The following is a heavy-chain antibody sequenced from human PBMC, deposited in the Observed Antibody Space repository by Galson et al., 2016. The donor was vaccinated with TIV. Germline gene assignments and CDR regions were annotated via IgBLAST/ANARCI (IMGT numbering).Heavy chain of an antibody. CDR1: GFTFSSYW. CDR3: ARNNWNYEGAFDS. D-gene: IGHD1-7*01. Sequence: SLRLSCAASGFTFSSYWLSWVRQAPGKGLEWVANIKQDGSEKHYVDSVKGRFTISRDNAKNSLYLQMNSLRAEDTAVYYCARNNWNYEGAFDSWGQGTMVTVSS. CDR2: IKQDGSEK. J-gene: IGHJ3*02. V-gene: IGHV3-7*01.